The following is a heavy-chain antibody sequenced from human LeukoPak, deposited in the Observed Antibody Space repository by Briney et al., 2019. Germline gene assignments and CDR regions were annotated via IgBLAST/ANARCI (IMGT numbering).Heavy chain of an antibody. Sequence: PGGSLRLSCAASGFTFSSYGMHWVRQPPGKGLEWIGSIYYSGSTYYNPSLKSRVTISVDTSKNQFSLKLSSVTAADTAVYYCARHGDYYDSSGYLNWGQGTLVTVSS. CDR1: GFTFSSYG. CDR3: ARHGDYYDSSGYLN. J-gene: IGHJ4*02. CDR2: IYYSGST. D-gene: IGHD3-22*01. V-gene: IGHV4-39*01.